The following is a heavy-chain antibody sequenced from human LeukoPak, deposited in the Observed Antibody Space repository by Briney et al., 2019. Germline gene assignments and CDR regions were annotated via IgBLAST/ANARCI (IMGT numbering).Heavy chain of an antibody. J-gene: IGHJ4*02. Sequence: GNSLRLSCVASGFTFSSYGFHWVRQAPGKGLEWVAVVWSGGGNEYYADSVKGRFTISIDDSKNTLYLQMNSLRAEDSAVYYCARDIWFGEFQYFDCWGQGTLVTVSS. CDR2: VWSGGGNE. D-gene: IGHD3-10*01. CDR1: GFTFSSYG. V-gene: IGHV3-33*01. CDR3: ARDIWFGEFQYFDC.